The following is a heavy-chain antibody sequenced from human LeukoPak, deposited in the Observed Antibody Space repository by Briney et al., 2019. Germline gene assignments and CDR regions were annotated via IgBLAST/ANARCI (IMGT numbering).Heavy chain of an antibody. J-gene: IGHJ4*02. CDR1: GGSFSGYY. V-gene: IGHV4-34*01. D-gene: IGHD2-21*01. CDR3: AREPYFPIDYFDY. CDR2: INHSGST. Sequence: ETLSLTCAVYGGSFSGYYWSWIRQPPGKGLEWIGEINHSGSTNYNPSLKSRVTISVDTSKNQFSLKLSSVTAADTAVYYCAREPYFPIDYFDYWGQGTLVTVSS.